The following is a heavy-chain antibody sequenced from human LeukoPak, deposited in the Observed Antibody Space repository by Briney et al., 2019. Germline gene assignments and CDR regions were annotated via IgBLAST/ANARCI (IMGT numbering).Heavy chain of an antibody. D-gene: IGHD4-17*01. CDR1: GGSISSYY. CDR3: ARENYGDYDDNYYYYYGMDV. J-gene: IGHJ6*02. CDR2: IYTSGST. V-gene: IGHV4-4*07. Sequence: SETLSLTCTVSGGSISSYYWSWIRQPAGKGLEWIGRIYTSGSTNYNPSLKSRVTMSVDTSKNQFSLKLSSVTAADTAVYYCARENYGDYDDNYYYYYGMDVWGQGTTVTVSS.